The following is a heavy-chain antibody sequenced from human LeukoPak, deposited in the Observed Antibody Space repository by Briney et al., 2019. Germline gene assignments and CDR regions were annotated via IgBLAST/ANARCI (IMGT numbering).Heavy chain of an antibody. CDR1: GDYW. V-gene: IGHV3-74*01. J-gene: IGHJ4*02. D-gene: IGHD2-2*01. CDR2: INSDGSWT. CDR3: VSFYETY. Sequence: GGSLRLSCAASGDYWMHWVRQAPGKGLVWVSHINSDGSWTGYADSVKGRFTISKDNAKNTVYLQMNNLRAEDTAVYYCVSFYETYWGRGTLVTVSS.